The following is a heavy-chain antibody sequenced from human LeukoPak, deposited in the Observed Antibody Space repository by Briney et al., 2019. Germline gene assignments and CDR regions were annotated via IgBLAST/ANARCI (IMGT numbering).Heavy chain of an antibody. CDR1: GFTFSAYG. D-gene: IGHD1-14*01. CDR3: ARRGNQVNY. CDR2: ISGSSSNI. Sequence: GGSLRLSCAASGFTFSAYGMNWVRQVPGMGLEWISYISGSSSNIYYADSVKGRFTISRDNAKNSVYLQMNSLRGDDTAVCYCARRGNQVNYWGQGAQVTVSS. V-gene: IGHV3-48*01. J-gene: IGHJ4*02.